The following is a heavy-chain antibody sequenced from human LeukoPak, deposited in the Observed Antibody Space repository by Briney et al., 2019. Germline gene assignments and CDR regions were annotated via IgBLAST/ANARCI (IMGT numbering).Heavy chain of an antibody. J-gene: IGHJ6*03. CDR3: AREGGYSYGYYSYYYYYMDV. Sequence: SETLSLTCTVSGGSISSYYWSWIRQPAGKGLEWIGRVYTSGSTNYNPSLKSRVTMSVDTSKNQFSLKLSSVTAADTAVYYCAREGGYSYGYYSYYYYYMDVWGKGTTVTISS. CDR1: GGSISSYY. D-gene: IGHD5-18*01. V-gene: IGHV4-4*07. CDR2: VYTSGST.